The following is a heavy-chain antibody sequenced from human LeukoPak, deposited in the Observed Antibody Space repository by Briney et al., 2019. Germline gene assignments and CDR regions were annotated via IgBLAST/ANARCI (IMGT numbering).Heavy chain of an antibody. CDR2: INPDSGGT. CDR1: GYTFTTFD. Sequence: ASVKVSCKASGYTFTTFDVHWVRQAPGQGLEWMGWINPDSGGTKYAQKFQGRVTMTRDTSISTAYMELSSLRSDDTAVYYCARGNRGDPAYWGQGTPVTVSS. J-gene: IGHJ4*02. D-gene: IGHD4-17*01. CDR3: ARGNRGDPAY. V-gene: IGHV1-2*02.